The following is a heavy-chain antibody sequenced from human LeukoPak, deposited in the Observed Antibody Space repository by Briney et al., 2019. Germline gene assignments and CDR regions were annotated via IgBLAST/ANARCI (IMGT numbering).Heavy chain of an antibody. CDR3: ARGLVHVWGLRYYYYGMDV. J-gene: IGHJ6*02. CDR1: GYTFTSYG. CDR2: ISAYNGNT. Sequence: ASVKVSCKASGYTFTSYGISWVRQAPGQGLEWMGWISAYNGNTNYAQKFQGRVTMTRNTSISTAYMELSSLRSEDTAVYYCARGLVHVWGLRYYYYGMDVWGQGTTVTVSS. V-gene: IGHV1-18*01. D-gene: IGHD3-16*01.